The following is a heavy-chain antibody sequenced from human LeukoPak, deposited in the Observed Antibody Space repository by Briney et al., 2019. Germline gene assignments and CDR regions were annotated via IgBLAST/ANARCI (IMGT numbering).Heavy chain of an antibody. V-gene: IGHV4-39*07. CDR2: IYYSGST. D-gene: IGHD2-21*02. J-gene: IGHJ4*02. CDR3: ARDRRGDVTDSYYFDY. Sequence: SETLSLTCTVSGGSISTSNYYWGWIRQPPGKGLGGVGSIYYSGSTYYNPSLKSRVTISVDTSKNQFSLKLSSVTAADTAVYYCARDRRGDVTDSYYFDYWGQGTLVTVSS. CDR1: GGSISTSNYY.